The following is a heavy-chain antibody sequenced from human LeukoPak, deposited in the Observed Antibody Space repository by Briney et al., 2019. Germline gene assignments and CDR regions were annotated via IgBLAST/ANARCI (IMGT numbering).Heavy chain of an antibody. CDR3: ARWEGESYYDCDY. CDR2: INHSGST. Sequence: SETLSLTCAAYGGSFSGYYWSWIRQPPGKGLEWIGEINHSGSTNYNPSLKSRVTISVDTSKNQFSLKLSSVTAADTAVYYCARWEGESYYDCDYWGQGTLVTVSS. D-gene: IGHD1-26*01. V-gene: IGHV4-34*01. CDR1: GGSFSGYY. J-gene: IGHJ4*02.